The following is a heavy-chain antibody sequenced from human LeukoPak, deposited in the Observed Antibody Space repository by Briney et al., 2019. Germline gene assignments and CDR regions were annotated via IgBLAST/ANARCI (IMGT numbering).Heavy chain of an antibody. CDR1: GYTFTSYG. D-gene: IGHD6-13*01. CDR3: ARDIAAAGNDAFDI. V-gene: IGHV1-18*01. CDR2: ISAYNGNT. J-gene: IGHJ3*02. Sequence: GASVKVSCKASGYTFTSYGISWVRQAPGQGLEWMGWISAYNGNTNYAQKLQGRVTMTTDTSTSTAYMEPRSLRSDDTAVYYCARDIAAAGNDAFDIWGQGTMVTVSS.